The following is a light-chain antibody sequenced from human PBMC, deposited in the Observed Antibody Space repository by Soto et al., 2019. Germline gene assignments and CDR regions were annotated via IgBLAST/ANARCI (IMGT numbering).Light chain of an antibody. CDR3: CSYTSSSTHV. CDR1: SSDVGGYNF. CDR2: DVN. Sequence: QSVLTQPASVSGSPGQSITISCTGTSSDVGGYNFVSWYQQHPGKVPKLMIFDVNIRPSGVSDRFSVYKSCNTASLTISGLKAEDEGDYYCCSYTSSSTHVFGSGTKVTVL. J-gene: IGLJ1*01. V-gene: IGLV2-14*03.